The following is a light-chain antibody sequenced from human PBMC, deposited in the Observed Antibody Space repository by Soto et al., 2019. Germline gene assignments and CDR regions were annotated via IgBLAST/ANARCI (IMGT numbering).Light chain of an antibody. V-gene: IGKV1-9*01. CDR1: QGISSY. CDR2: AAS. J-gene: IGKJ4*01. CDR3: QQLNSYPFT. Sequence: DSQLTQSPSFLSATVGDRVTITCRASQGISSYLAWYQQKPGKAPKLLIYAASTLQSGVPSRFSGSGSGTEFTLPISSLQPEDFATYYCQQLNSYPFTFGGGTKVEIK.